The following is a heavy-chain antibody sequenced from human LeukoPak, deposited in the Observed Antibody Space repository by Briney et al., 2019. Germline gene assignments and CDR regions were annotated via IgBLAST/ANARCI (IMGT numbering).Heavy chain of an antibody. V-gene: IGHV3-21*01. Sequence: GGSLRLSCAASGFTFSSYSMNWVRQAPGKGLEWVSSISSSSSYIYYADSVKGRFTISGDNAKNSLYLQMNSLRAEDTAVYYCARDRWYYYGSGTPYFDYWGQGTLVTVSS. D-gene: IGHD3-10*01. CDR2: ISSSSSYI. CDR1: GFTFSSYS. J-gene: IGHJ4*02. CDR3: ARDRWYYYGSGTPYFDY.